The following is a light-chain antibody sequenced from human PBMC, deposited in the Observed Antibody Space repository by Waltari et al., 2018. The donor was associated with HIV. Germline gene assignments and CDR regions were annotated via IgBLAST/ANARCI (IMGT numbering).Light chain of an antibody. Sequence: QSALTQPRSVSGSPGQSVTIPCTGTSLNVGGYNSVSWFQQHPGKAPKLIIYDVTQRPSGAPDRFSASKSGNTASLTISGLQAGDEADYFCCSYAGSYTWVFGTGTELTVL. CDR1: SLNVGGYNS. CDR3: CSYAGSYTWV. CDR2: DVT. V-gene: IGLV2-11*01. J-gene: IGLJ3*02.